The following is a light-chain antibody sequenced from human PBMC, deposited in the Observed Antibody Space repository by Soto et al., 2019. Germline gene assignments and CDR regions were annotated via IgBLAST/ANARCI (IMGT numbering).Light chain of an antibody. V-gene: IGKV1-39*01. J-gene: IGKJ3*01. CDR1: RNIDNF. CDR2: SAS. CDR3: QQSYRTTS. Sequence: DIPLTQSPSSLSASLGDRVTVTCRASRNIDNFLNWYQQKPGKAPRLLVYSASRSQRGVPSRFSGGGSGTLFTLTISNLQSEDFGNYYCQQSYRTTSFGPGTKGIS.